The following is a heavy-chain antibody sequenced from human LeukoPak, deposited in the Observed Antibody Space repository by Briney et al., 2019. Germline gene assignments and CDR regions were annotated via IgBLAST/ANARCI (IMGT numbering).Heavy chain of an antibody. Sequence: PGGSLRLSCAASGFTFDDYAMHWVRQAPGKGLEWVSGITWNSGNIDYADSVKGRFTISRDNAKNPLYLQMSSLRAEDTALYYCAKSYTSMASWGAFDIWGQGTMVTVSS. CDR3: AKSYTSMASWGAFDI. CDR2: ITWNSGNI. V-gene: IGHV3-9*01. CDR1: GFTFDDYA. D-gene: IGHD5-18*01. J-gene: IGHJ3*02.